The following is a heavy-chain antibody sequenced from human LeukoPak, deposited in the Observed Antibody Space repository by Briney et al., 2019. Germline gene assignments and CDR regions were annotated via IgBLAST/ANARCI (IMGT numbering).Heavy chain of an antibody. J-gene: IGHJ4*02. CDR1: GGSISGTYY. CDR2: INHSGST. CDR3: ARGSPVDY. Sequence: SETLSLTCTVSGGSISGTYYWSWIRQPPGKGLEWIGEINHSGSTNYNPSLKSRVTISVDTSKNQFSLKLSSVTAADTAVYYRARGSPVDYWGQGTLVTVSS. V-gene: IGHV4-34*01.